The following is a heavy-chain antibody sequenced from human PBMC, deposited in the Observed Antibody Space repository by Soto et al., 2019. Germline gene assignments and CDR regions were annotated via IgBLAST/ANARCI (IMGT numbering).Heavy chain of an antibody. CDR1: GGTFSSYA. D-gene: IGHD1-26*01. CDR3: ARGAIGARLYYYDNGKGG. J-gene: IGHJ6*02. Sequence: QVQLVQSGAEVKKPGSSVKVSCTASGGTFSSYAISWVRQAPGQGLEWMGGCIPIFGTANYAQKFQGRVTITADESTSTDYMELSGRRSEDTAVYYCARGAIGARLYYYDNGKGGRGQGNTVTRSS. V-gene: IGHV1-69*12. CDR2: CIPIFGTA.